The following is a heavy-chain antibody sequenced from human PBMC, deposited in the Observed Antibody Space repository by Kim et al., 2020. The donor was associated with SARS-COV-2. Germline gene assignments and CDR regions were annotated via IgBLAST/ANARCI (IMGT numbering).Heavy chain of an antibody. CDR3: ARDWELGLDY. CDR1: GDSISSGGSY. CDR2: TSYSGIT. D-gene: IGHD7-27*01. V-gene: IGHV4-31*03. J-gene: IGHJ4*02. Sequence: SETLSLTCSVSGDSISSGGSYWSWIRQLPGKGLEWIGYTSYSGITYYNSSLKSRLSISIDTSKNQFSLKLTSVTAADTAVYYCARDWELGLDYWGQGTLVTVSS.